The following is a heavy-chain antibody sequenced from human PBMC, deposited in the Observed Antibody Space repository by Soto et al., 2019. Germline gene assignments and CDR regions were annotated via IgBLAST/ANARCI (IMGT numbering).Heavy chain of an antibody. D-gene: IGHD3-10*01. Sequence: AXVSVSGRASGQTVTSYVINRVRPAPGHGLEWMGWINPNSGNIGYAQKFQGRVTMTRDTAIRTAYMEVSRLRSDDTAVDYCARGRVSGSYYRLDDWGQGT. CDR1: GQTVTSYV. J-gene: IGHJ4*02. CDR3: ARGRVSGSYYRLDD. V-gene: IGHV1-8*01. CDR2: INPNSGNI.